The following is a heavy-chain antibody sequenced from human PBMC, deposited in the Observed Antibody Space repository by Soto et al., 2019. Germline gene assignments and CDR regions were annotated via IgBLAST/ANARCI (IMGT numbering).Heavy chain of an antibody. J-gene: IGHJ3*02. D-gene: IGHD2-2*01. CDR2: IYPSDSDT. CDR1: GYSFTSYW. Sequence: GESLKISCKGSGYSFTSYWIGWVRQTPGKGLESMGIIYPSDSDTRNSPSFQSQVTISVDKSINTAYLQWSSLKASDTAIYYCTRRPGRAFDIWGQGTMVTVSS. CDR3: TRRPGRAFDI. V-gene: IGHV5-51*01.